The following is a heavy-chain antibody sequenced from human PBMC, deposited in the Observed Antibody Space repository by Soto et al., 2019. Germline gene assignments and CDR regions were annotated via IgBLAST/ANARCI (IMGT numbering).Heavy chain of an antibody. V-gene: IGHV3-9*01. D-gene: IGHD3-22*01. Sequence: PGGSLRLSCAASGFTFDDYAMHWVRQAPGKGLEWVSGISWNSGSIGYADSVKGRFTISRDNAKNSLYLQMNSLRAEDTALYYCAKDPHYYDSSGNFDYWGQGTLVTVSS. CDR3: AKDPHYYDSSGNFDY. J-gene: IGHJ4*02. CDR2: ISWNSGSI. CDR1: GFTFDDYA.